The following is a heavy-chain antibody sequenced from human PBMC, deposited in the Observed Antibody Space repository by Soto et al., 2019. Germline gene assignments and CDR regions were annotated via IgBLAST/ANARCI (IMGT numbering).Heavy chain of an antibody. CDR3: ARLVYDTRLNYMYFDF. CDR2: IFHDGTA. CDR1: GVSLTSGNW. Sequence: SETLSLTCAVSGVSLTSGNWWTWVRQSPQRGLEYIGEIFHDGTANYYPSFEIRVAMSVDTSRNQFSLKLTSVTAADTAVYFCARLVYDTRLNYMYFDFWGPGTLVTVSS. D-gene: IGHD3-10*01. J-gene: IGHJ4*02. V-gene: IGHV4-4*02.